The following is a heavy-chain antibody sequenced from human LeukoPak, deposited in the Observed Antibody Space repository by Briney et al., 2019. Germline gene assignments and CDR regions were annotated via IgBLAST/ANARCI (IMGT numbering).Heavy chain of an antibody. CDR3: AAALVILTGYFDY. Sequence: SVKVSCKASGFTFTSSAMQWVRQARGQRLEWIGWIVVGSGNTNYAQKFQERVTITRDMSTSTAYMELSSLRSEDTAVYYCAAALVILTGYFDYWGQGTLVTVSS. J-gene: IGHJ4*02. CDR1: GFTFTSSA. CDR2: IVVGSGNT. D-gene: IGHD3-9*01. V-gene: IGHV1-58*02.